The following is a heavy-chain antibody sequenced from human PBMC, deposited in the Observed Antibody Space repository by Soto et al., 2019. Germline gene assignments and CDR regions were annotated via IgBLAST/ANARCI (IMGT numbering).Heavy chain of an antibody. V-gene: IGHV3-15*07. CDR2: IKSKTDGETT. J-gene: IGHJ4*02. CDR1: GFTFSNAW. D-gene: IGHD3-22*01. CDR3: TTAYDYDSSGYRHIDY. Sequence: EVQLVESGGGLVKPGGSLRLSCAASGFTFSNAWMNWVRQAPGKGLEWVGRIKSKTDGETTDYAAPVKGRFTISRDDSKNTLYLQMNSLKTEDTAVYYCTTAYDYDSSGYRHIDYWGQGTLVTVSS.